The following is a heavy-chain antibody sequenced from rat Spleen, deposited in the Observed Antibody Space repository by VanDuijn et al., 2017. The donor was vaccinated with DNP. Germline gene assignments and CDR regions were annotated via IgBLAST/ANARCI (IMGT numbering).Heavy chain of an antibody. CDR1: GFTFSDYL. Sequence: EVQLVESGGGLVQPGRSLKLSCVASGFTFSDYLMTWIRQVPGKGLEWIASISNSGGSTYYRDSVKGRFTISRDNAKSSLYLQMDSLRSEDTATYYCARSPLQFYAMDAWGQGTSVTVSS. J-gene: IGHJ4*01. V-gene: IGHV5-31*01. D-gene: IGHD1-1*01. CDR3: ARSPLQFYAMDA. CDR2: ISNSGGST.